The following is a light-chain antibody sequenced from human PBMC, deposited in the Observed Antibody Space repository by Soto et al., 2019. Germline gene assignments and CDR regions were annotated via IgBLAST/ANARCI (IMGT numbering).Light chain of an antibody. Sequence: EIVMTQSPATLSVSPGERATLSCRASQSVSGNLAWYQQKPGQAPRLLIYGASPRATGIPARFSGSGSGTEFTLTISSLQSEDCAVYSCQQYNNWPQTFGQGTKVEIK. CDR2: GAS. J-gene: IGKJ1*01. V-gene: IGKV3-15*01. CDR3: QQYNNWPQT. CDR1: QSVSGN.